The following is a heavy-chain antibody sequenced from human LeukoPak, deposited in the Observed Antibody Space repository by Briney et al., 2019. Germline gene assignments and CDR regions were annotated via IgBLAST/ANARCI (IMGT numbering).Heavy chain of an antibody. Sequence: ASVKVSCKASGYTFTSYYMHWVRQAPGQGLEWMGIINPSGGSTSYAQKFQGRVTMTRDTSISTAYMELSRLRSDNTAVYYCARDYSGSSWYLDYWGQGTLVTVSS. J-gene: IGHJ4*02. CDR2: INPSGGST. CDR3: ARDYSGSSWYLDY. D-gene: IGHD6-13*01. CDR1: GYTFTSYY. V-gene: IGHV1-46*01.